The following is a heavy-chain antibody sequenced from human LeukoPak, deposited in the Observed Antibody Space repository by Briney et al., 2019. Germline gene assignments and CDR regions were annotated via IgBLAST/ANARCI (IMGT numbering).Heavy chain of an antibody. D-gene: IGHD6-13*01. V-gene: IGHV1-24*01. CDR1: GYTLTELS. J-gene: IGHJ4*02. CDR3: ATPPRGAAAFDY. CDR2: FDPEDGET. Sequence: ASVKVSCKVSGYTLTELSMHWVRQAPGKGLEWMGGFDPEDGETIYAQKFQGRVTMTEDTSTDTAYMELSSLRSEDTAVYYCATPPRGAAAFDYWGQGTLVTVSP.